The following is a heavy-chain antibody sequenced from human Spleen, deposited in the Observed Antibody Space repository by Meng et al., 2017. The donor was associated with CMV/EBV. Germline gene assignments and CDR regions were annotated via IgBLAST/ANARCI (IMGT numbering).Heavy chain of an antibody. CDR3: ARDRGADAPFDY. CDR1: RGSISSSSHY. Sequence: SETLSLTCTVSRGSISSSSHYWAWIRQPPGKGLEWIGNIYDGATSYVSPSLKSRITISVDTSKNQFSLKLTSVSAADTAVYYCARDRGADAPFDYWGQGTLVTVSS. CDR2: IYDGATS. V-gene: IGHV4-39*07. J-gene: IGHJ4*02. D-gene: IGHD4/OR15-4a*01.